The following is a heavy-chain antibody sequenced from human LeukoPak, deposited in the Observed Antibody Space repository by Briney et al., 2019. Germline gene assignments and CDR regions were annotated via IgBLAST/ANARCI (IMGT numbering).Heavy chain of an antibody. CDR3: VRDRAGTQDWVEFDP. CDR2: IRGSGAT. CDR1: GFSVTNSY. V-gene: IGHV3-66*03. J-gene: IGHJ5*02. D-gene: IGHD3-10*01. Sequence: PGGSLILPCAVSGFSVTNSYMDWVRQAPGKGLEWVSLIRGSGATLYAGSVKGRFTNSRDDSKNTVYLQMSSLRVEDTAIYFCVRDRAGTQDWVEFDPWGQGTLVTVSS.